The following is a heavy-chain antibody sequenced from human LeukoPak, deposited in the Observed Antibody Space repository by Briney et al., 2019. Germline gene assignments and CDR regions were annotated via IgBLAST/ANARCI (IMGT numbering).Heavy chain of an antibody. J-gene: IGHJ4*02. CDR2: IYTSGST. CDR1: GGSISSYY. V-gene: IGHV4-4*07. Sequence: SETLSLTCTVSGGSISSYYWSWIRQPAGKGLEWIGRIYTSGSTNYNPSIKSRVTMSVDTSKNQFSLKLSSVTAANTAVYYCARVAYCGGDCRYFDYWGQGTLVTVSS. D-gene: IGHD2-21*02. CDR3: ARVAYCGGDCRYFDY.